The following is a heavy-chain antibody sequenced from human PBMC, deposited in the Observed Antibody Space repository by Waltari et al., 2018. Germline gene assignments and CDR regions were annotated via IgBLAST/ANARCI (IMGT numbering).Heavy chain of an antibody. J-gene: IGHJ4*02. CDR2: LRGSGDTT. Sequence: EVQLLESGGGLVQPGGSLRISCAASGFTLSSSPLSWVRQAPGKGLEWVSALRGSGDTTHYADSVKGRFTISRDNSKNTLYLQMSSLRAEDTAVYYCAKDLGQYTEDYYFRPFHYWGQGTLITVSS. D-gene: IGHD1-26*01. CDR3: AKDLGQYTEDYYFRPFHY. V-gene: IGHV3-23*01. CDR1: GFTLSSSP.